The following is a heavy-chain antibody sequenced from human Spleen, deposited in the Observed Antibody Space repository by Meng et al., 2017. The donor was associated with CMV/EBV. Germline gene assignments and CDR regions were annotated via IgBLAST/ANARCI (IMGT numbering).Heavy chain of an antibody. V-gene: IGHV3-53*01. CDR3: ASQKGSSWYLVDFYFDY. J-gene: IGHJ4*02. Sequence: GFMVGSTYMGWVRQAAGKGLEWVSVIYRGGSTSYADSVKGRFTISRDNSKNTLYLQMNSLRAEDTAVYYCASQKGSSWYLVDFYFDYWGQGTLVTVSS. CDR1: GFMVGSTY. CDR2: IYRGGST. D-gene: IGHD6-13*01.